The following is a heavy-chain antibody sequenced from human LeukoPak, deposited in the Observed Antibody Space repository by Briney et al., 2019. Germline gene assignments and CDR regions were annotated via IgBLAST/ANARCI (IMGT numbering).Heavy chain of an antibody. Sequence: ASVKVSCKASGYTFTSYDINWVRQATGQGLEWMGWMDPNSGNTGYAQKFQGRVTITRNTSISTAYMELSSLRSEDTAVYYCARGTNDYGGMYYFDYWGQGTLVTVSS. CDR1: GYTFTSYD. CDR3: ARGTNDYGGMYYFDY. D-gene: IGHD4-23*01. CDR2: MDPNSGNT. J-gene: IGHJ4*02. V-gene: IGHV1-8*03.